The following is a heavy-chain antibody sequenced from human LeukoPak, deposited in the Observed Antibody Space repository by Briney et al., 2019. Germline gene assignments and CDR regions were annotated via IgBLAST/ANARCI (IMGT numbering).Heavy chain of an antibody. CDR3: ARVWDY. CDR1: GGSFSVYY. V-gene: IGHV4-34*01. Sequence: SETLSLTCAVYGGSFSVYYWSWLPQPPGRGLGWIVDINHSGTTPYNPALKSLATISLDTSKNQFSLKLNAVTAADTAVYYCARVWDYWGQGTLVTVSS. CDR2: INHSGTT. J-gene: IGHJ4*02.